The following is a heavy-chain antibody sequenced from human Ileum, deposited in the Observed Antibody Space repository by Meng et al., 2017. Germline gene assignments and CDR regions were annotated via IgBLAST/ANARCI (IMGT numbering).Heavy chain of an antibody. CDR3: ATDIGVTNYLLDF. Sequence: VQRVESGGGLVKPGGSLRLSCAASGFTFTNAWMSWVRQAPGKGLEWVAAIWYDGNKKLYGDSVKGRFTISRDDSKNTLYLEMNGLRVEDTAVYFCATDIGVTNYLLDFWGQGTLVTVSS. CDR1: GFTFTNAW. CDR2: IWYDGNKK. V-gene: IGHV3-33*08. J-gene: IGHJ4*02. D-gene: IGHD5-12*01.